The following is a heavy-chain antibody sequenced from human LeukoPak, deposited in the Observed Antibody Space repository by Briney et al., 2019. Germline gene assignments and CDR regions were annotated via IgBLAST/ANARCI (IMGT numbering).Heavy chain of an antibody. CDR3: ARGEYQLLYNYYYCYYMDV. V-gene: IGHV4-59*01. J-gene: IGHJ6*03. Sequence: PSETLSLTCTVSGGSISSYYWSWIRQPPGKGLEWIGYIYYSGSTNYNPSLKSRVTISVDTSKNQFSLKLSSVTAADTAVYYCARGEYQLLYNYYYCYYMDVWGKGTTVTVSS. CDR2: IYYSGST. D-gene: IGHD2-2*02. CDR1: GGSISSYY.